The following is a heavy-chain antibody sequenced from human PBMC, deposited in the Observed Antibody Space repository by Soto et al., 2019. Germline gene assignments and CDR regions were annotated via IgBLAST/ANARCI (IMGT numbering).Heavy chain of an antibody. Sequence: SETLSLTCTVSGGSISSSSYYWGWIRQPPGKGLEWIGSIYYSGSTYYNPSLKSRVTISVDTSKNQFSLKLSSVTAADTAVYYCARLPDCSSTSCYEEPQDYYYYGMDVWDQGTTVTVSS. CDR3: ARLPDCSSTSCYEEPQDYYYYGMDV. D-gene: IGHD2-2*01. V-gene: IGHV4-39*01. J-gene: IGHJ6*02. CDR2: IYYSGST. CDR1: GGSISSSSYY.